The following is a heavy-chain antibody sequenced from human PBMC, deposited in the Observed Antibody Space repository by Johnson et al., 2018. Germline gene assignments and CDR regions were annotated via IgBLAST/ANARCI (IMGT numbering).Heavy chain of an antibody. CDR2: ISSGSSTI. V-gene: IGHV3-48*02. CDR3: AARDI. Sequence: ASGFTFNTYSMNWVRQAPGKGLEWVSYISSGSSTIYYADSVKGRFTISRDNAKCSMYLQMNSLSDEDTAVYYCAARDIWGQGTMVTVSS. J-gene: IGHJ3*02. CDR1: GFTFNTYS.